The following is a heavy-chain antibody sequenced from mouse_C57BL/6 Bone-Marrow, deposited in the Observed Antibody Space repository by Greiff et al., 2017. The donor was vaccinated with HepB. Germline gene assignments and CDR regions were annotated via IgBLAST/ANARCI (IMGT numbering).Heavy chain of an antibody. CDR3: ARSDYYVGPGV. D-gene: IGHD1-1*01. CDR2: IHPNSGST. J-gene: IGHJ1*03. CDR1: GYTFTSYW. Sequence: VQLQQPGAELVKPGASVKLSCKASGYTFTSYWIHWVKQRPGQGLEWIGMIHPNSGSTDYNEKFKSKATLTVDKSSSTAYIQLSSLTSEDSAVYCCARSDYYVGPGVWGTGTTVTVSS. V-gene: IGHV1-64*01.